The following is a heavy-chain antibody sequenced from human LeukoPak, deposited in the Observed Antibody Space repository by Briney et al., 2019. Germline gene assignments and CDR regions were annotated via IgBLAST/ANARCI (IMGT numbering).Heavy chain of an antibody. V-gene: IGHV3-53*01. CDR2: IYSGGST. CDR1: GFTVSSNY. CDR3: ARVTEDSSSWSFDY. J-gene: IGHJ4*02. D-gene: IGHD6-13*01. Sequence: GGSLRPSCAASGFTVSSNYMSWVRQAPGKGLEWVSVIYSGGSTYYADSVKGRFTISRDNSKNTLYLQMNSLRAEDTAVYYCARVTEDSSSWSFDYWGQGTLVTVSS.